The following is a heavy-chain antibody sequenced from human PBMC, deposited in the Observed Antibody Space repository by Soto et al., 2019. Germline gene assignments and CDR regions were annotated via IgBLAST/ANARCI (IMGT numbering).Heavy chain of an antibody. V-gene: IGHV1-46*04. D-gene: IGHD6-19*01. CDR1: GYTFTAFY. CDR2: IHPGGSLT. J-gene: IGHJ4*02. Sequence: QVQLVQSGAAVKEPGTSVKLSCKVSGYTFTAFYIHWVRQAPGEGLEWVAMIHPGGSLTRSAKVLRDRVSLSKDAYTSRVYMEMTSLRSEATALYYCARDLPHGWLASWGQGTLVTVSS. CDR3: ARDLPHGWLAS.